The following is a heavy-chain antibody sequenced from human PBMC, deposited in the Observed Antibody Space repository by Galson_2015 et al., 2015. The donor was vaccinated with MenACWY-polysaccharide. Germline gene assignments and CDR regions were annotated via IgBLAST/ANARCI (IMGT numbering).Heavy chain of an antibody. CDR2: IRYDGSNK. CDR1: GFTFSSYG. D-gene: IGHD2-21*02. Sequence: SLRLSCAASGFTFSSYGMHWVRQAPGKGLEWVAFIRYDGSNKYYADSVKGRFTISRDNSKNTLYLQMNSLRAEDTAVYYCAKDSIHIVVVTAHPFDAFDIWGQGTMDTVSS. CDR3: AKDSIHIVVVTAHPFDAFDI. J-gene: IGHJ3*02. V-gene: IGHV3-30*02.